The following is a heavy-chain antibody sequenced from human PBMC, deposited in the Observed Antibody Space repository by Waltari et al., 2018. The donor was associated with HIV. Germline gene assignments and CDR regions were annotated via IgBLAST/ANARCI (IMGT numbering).Heavy chain of an antibody. CDR1: GFTFRPYA. J-gene: IGHJ5*02. CDR3: ASAFYFGTPPVT. D-gene: IGHD3-16*01. V-gene: IGHV3-23*04. CDR2: ISGSGLTS. Sequence: VKLVESGGGLVQPGGSPGLCCPASGFTFRPYALTWVRHAPGKGLEWVSIISGSGLTSYYAESVRGRFTISRDNVKNTLYLEMNNLRADDTAIYYCASAFYFGTPPVTWGRGTLVTVSS.